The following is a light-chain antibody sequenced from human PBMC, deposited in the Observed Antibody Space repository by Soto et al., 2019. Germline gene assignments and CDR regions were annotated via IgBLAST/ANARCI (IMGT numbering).Light chain of an antibody. V-gene: IGKV1-13*02. CDR3: HQCNSYALT. J-gene: IGKJ4*01. CDR1: QGISSD. Sequence: AIQLTQSPSSLSASVGDRVTITCRASQGISSDLAWYQQKPGKAPKLLIYDASSLESGVPSRFSGSGSGTDFTLTISSLQHEDFATYYWHQCNSYALTFGGGTKVEIK. CDR2: DAS.